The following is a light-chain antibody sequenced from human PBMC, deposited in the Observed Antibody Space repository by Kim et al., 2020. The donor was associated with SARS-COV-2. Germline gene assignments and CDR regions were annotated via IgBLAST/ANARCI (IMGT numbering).Light chain of an antibody. CDR1: NIGSKS. CDR2: YDS. Sequence: SYELTQPPSVSVAPGKTASITCGGTNIGSKSVHWYQQKPGQAPVLVIYYDSDRPSGIPERFSGSNSGNTATLTISRVEAGDEADYYCQVWDSSSDHWVFG. V-gene: IGLV3-21*04. CDR3: QVWDSSSDHWV. J-gene: IGLJ3*02.